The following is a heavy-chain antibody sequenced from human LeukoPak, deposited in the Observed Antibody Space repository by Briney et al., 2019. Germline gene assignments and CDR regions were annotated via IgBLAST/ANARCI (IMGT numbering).Heavy chain of an antibody. CDR3: ARGNWNYGGVYYYYMDV. Sequence: SETLSLTCTVSDGSITSRSYYWGWIRQPPGNGLEWFGSIYYSGSSYYNPSLKSRVTISVDTSKNQFSLKLSSVTAADTAVYYCARGNWNYGGVYYYYMDVWGKGTTVTVSS. CDR1: DGSITSRSYY. D-gene: IGHD1-7*01. V-gene: IGHV4-39*07. J-gene: IGHJ6*03. CDR2: IYYSGSS.